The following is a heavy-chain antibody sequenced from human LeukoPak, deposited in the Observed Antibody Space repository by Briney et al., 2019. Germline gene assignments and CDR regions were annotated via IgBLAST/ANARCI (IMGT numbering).Heavy chain of an antibody. J-gene: IGHJ5*02. CDR3: ARVNYDSRGYYGWFDP. D-gene: IGHD3-22*01. Sequence: GGSLRLSCAASGFTFSRYSMNWVRQAPGKGLEGVSYISTSSTTIYYADSVKGRLTVSRDNAKNSLYLQMNHLSAEDTAVSYCARVNYDSRGYYGWFDPWGQGTLVTVSS. CDR1: GFTFSRYS. V-gene: IGHV3-48*04. CDR2: ISTSSTTI.